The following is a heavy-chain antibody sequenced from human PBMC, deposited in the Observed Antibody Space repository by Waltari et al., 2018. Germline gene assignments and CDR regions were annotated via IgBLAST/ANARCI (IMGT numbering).Heavy chain of an antibody. Sequence: QLQLQESGPGLVKPSETLSLTCTVSGGSISSSSYYWGWIRQPPGKGLEWIGSCDYCGSTYYNPSLRSRVTMSVETSQNQFSLKLSSGTAADTAVYYCARNKPLVVVTAIMYYFDYWGQGTLVTVSS. CDR1: GGSISSSSYY. CDR2: CDYCGST. D-gene: IGHD2-21*02. V-gene: IGHV4-39*01. CDR3: ARNKPLVVVTAIMYYFDY. J-gene: IGHJ4*02.